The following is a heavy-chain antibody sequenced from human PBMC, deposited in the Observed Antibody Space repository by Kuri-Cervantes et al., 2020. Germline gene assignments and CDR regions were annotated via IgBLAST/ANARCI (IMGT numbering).Heavy chain of an antibody. CDR3: ARGRDYYDSRGQELDY. CDR1: GGSISSGDYY. Sequence: SETLSLTCTVSGGSISSGDYYWSWIRQPPGKGLEWIGEINHSGSTNYNPSLKSRVTISVDTSKNQFSLKLSSVTAADTAVYYCARGRDYYDSRGQELDYWGQGTLVTVSS. J-gene: IGHJ4*02. V-gene: IGHV4-39*07. D-gene: IGHD3-22*01. CDR2: INHSGST.